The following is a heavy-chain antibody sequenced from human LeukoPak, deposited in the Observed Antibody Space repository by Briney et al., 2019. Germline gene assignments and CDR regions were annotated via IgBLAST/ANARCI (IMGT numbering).Heavy chain of an antibody. CDR1: GFTFSSYG. Sequence: GGSLRLSCAASGFTFSSYGMHWVRQAPAKGLEWVALIRYDGSNKYYADSVKRRFTISRDNAKHTLYLQMNSLRAEDTAVYYCARDTVTTWGYYYYMDVWGKGTTVTISS. J-gene: IGHJ6*03. CDR3: ARDTVTTWGYYYYMDV. V-gene: IGHV3-30*02. D-gene: IGHD4-17*01. CDR2: IRYDGSNK.